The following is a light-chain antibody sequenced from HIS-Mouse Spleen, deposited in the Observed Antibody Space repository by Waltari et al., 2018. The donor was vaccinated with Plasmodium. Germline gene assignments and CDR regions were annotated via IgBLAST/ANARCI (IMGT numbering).Light chain of an antibody. CDR2: AAS. CDR3: QQSYSTWT. J-gene: IGKJ1*01. Sequence: DIQMPKSPSSLFASVGDRVTITCRASQSISSYLNWYQQKPGKAPKLLIYAASSLQSGVPSRFSGSGSGTDFTLTISSLQPEYFATYYCQQSYSTWTFGQGTKVEIK. CDR1: QSISSY. V-gene: IGKV1-39*01.